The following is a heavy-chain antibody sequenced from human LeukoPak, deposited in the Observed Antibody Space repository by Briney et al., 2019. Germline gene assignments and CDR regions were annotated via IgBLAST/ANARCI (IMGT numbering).Heavy chain of an antibody. Sequence: PSETLSLTCTVSGGSISSYYWSWIRQPAGKGLEWIGRIYTSGSTNYNPSLKSRVTMSVDTSKNQFSLKLSSVTAADTAVYYCARQLNPYCSSTSCYGKAFDIWGQGTMVTVSS. J-gene: IGHJ3*02. D-gene: IGHD2-2*01. V-gene: IGHV4-4*07. CDR3: ARQLNPYCSSTSCYGKAFDI. CDR1: GGSISSYY. CDR2: IYTSGST.